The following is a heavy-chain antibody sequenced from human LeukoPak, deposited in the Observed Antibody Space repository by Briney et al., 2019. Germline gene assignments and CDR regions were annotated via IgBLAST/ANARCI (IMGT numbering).Heavy chain of an antibody. J-gene: IGHJ4*02. CDR3: TTVISPHEYSSSGGFDY. Sequence: GGPLRLSCAASGFTFSNAWMSWVRQAPGKGLEWVGRIKSKSDGGTTDYAAPVKGRFTISRDDSKNTLYLQMNSLKTEDTAVYYCTTVISPHEYSSSGGFDYWGQGTLVPVSS. V-gene: IGHV3-15*01. D-gene: IGHD6-6*01. CDR2: IKSKSDGGTT. CDR1: GFTFSNAW.